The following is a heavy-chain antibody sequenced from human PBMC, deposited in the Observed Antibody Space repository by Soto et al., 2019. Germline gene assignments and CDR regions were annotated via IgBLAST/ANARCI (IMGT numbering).Heavy chain of an antibody. CDR2: ISYDGSNK. CDR1: GFTFSSYG. J-gene: IGHJ6*02. Sequence: PGGSLRLSCAASGFTFSSYGMHWVRQAPGKGLEWVAVISYDGSNKYYADSVKGRFTISRDNSKNTLYLQMNSLRAEDTAVYYCAKEWTGGYFTNGLCLPSTRGYGMDVWGQGTTVTVSS. D-gene: IGHD2-8*01. CDR3: AKEWTGGYFTNGLCLPSTRGYGMDV. V-gene: IGHV3-30*18.